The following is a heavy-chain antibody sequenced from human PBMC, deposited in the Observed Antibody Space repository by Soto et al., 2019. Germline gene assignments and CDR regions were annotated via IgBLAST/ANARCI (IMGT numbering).Heavy chain of an antibody. CDR3: AKALSFTSSALDS. CDR2: VSYDATNK. D-gene: IGHD2-2*01. V-gene: IGHV3-33*06. Sequence: QVQLVESGGGVVRPGNSLTLACAASGFTFSGIAMHWVRQAPGKGLEWVAVVSYDATNKFYGESVKGRFTVSRDNSKHTLYLHTTSLRPEDTATYYCAKALSFTSSALDSWGQGSLVIVS. J-gene: IGHJ5*02. CDR1: GFTFSGIA.